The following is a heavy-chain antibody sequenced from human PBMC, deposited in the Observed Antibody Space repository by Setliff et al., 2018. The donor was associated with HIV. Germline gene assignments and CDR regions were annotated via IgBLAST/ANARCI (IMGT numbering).Heavy chain of an antibody. CDR2: IYPDDSDT. Sequence: GESPKISCEGSGNTFNTDWIAWVRQMPGKGLEYMGIIYPDDSDTRYSPSFQGHVTFSADKSISTAYLHWSSLRDSDTAMYYCARLNKELQHSYYYYMDVWGQGTTVTVSS. V-gene: IGHV5-51*01. CDR1: GNTFNTDW. CDR3: ARLNKELQHSYYYYMDV. J-gene: IGHJ6*02. D-gene: IGHD1-7*01.